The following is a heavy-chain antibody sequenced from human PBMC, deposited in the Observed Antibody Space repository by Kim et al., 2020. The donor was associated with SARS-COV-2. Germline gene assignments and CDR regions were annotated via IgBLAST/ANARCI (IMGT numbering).Heavy chain of an antibody. D-gene: IGHD2-15*01. J-gene: IGHJ6*02. CDR3: ARGIRWYHYYYYGMDV. CDR1: GFTFSSYW. Sequence: GGSLRLSCAASGFTFSSYWMSWVRQAPGKGLEWVANIKQDGSEKYYVDSVKGRFTISRDNAKNSLYLQMNSLRAEDTAVYYCARGIRWYHYYYYGMDVWGQGTTVTVSS. V-gene: IGHV3-7*03. CDR2: IKQDGSEK.